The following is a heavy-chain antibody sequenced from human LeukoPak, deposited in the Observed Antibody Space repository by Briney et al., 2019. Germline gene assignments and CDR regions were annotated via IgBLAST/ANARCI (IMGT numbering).Heavy chain of an antibody. J-gene: IGHJ3*02. CDR2: IYPGDSDT. V-gene: IGHV5-51*01. D-gene: IGHD5/OR15-5a*01. CDR3: ARQGLPPLDAFDI. Sequence: PGESLKISCKGSGYSFTSYWIGWVRPMPGKGLEWMGIIYPGDSDTRYSPSFQGQVTISADKSVSTAYLQWSSLKASDTAMYYCARQGLPPLDAFDIWGQGTMVTVSS. CDR1: GYSFTSYW.